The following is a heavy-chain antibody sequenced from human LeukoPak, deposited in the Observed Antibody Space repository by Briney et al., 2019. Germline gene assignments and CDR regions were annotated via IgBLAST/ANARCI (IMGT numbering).Heavy chain of an antibody. CDR1: GGSFSGYY. Sequence: SETLSLTCAVYGGSFSGYYWSWIRQPPGKGLEWIGEINHSGSTNYNPSLKSRVTISVDTSKNQFSLKLSSVTAADTAVYYCARGRYSSSWYWGYWFDSWGQGTLVTVSS. J-gene: IGHJ5*01. CDR2: INHSGST. D-gene: IGHD6-13*01. V-gene: IGHV4-34*01. CDR3: ARGRYSSSWYWGYWFDS.